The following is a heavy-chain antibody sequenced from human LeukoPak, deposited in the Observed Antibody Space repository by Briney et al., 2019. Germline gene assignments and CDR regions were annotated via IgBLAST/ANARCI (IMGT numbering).Heavy chain of an antibody. J-gene: IGHJ4*02. Sequence: PSQALSLTCTVSGGSISSGGYYWSWIRQHPGKGLEWIGYIYYSGSTYYNPSLKSRVTISVDTSKNQFSLKLSSVTAADTAVYYCARSHYYDSSGYPDYWGQGTLVTVSS. D-gene: IGHD3-22*01. CDR2: IYYSGST. CDR1: GGSISSGGYY. V-gene: IGHV4-31*03. CDR3: ARSHYYDSSGYPDY.